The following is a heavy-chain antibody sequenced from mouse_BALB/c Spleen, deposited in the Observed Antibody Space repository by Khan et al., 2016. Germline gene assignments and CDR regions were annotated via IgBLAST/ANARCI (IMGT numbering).Heavy chain of an antibody. CDR2: IHYSGGT. J-gene: IGHJ4*01. Sequence: EVQLQESGPDLVKPSQSLSLTCTVTGYSITSGYSWHWIRQFPGNKLEWMGYIHYSGGTKYIPSLKSRISITRDTSKNQFFLQLNSVTPEDTATYYCTRSHGYYAMDYWGRGTSVTVSS. V-gene: IGHV3-1*02. CDR1: GYSITSGYS. CDR3: TRSHGYYAMDY.